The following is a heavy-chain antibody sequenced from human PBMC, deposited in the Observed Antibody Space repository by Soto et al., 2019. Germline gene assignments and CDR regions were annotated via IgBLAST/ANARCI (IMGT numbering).Heavy chain of an antibody. CDR1: RFTFSDYA. CDR2: ITDNADDT. Sequence: PGGSLRLSCAAPRFTFSDYAMSLVRQAPGEGLECVSTITDNADDTIYADSVKGRFTMSRDNSKNTLYLQMNSLRVEDTAIYYCAKASRRRYPESRVFDFWGQGSRVTVSS. J-gene: IGHJ4*02. CDR3: AKASRRRYPESRVFDF. V-gene: IGHV3-23*01. D-gene: IGHD1-26*01.